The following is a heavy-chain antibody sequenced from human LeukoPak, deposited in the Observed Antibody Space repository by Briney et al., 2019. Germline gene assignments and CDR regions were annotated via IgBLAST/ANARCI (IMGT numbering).Heavy chain of an antibody. CDR3: AKSYDSSGYLDAFDI. CDR2: ISWDGGST. CDR1: GFTFYDYT. J-gene: IGHJ3*02. D-gene: IGHD3-22*01. V-gene: IGHV3-43*01. Sequence: PGGSLRLSCAASGFTFYDYTMHWVRQAPGKGLEWVSLISWDGGSTYYADSVKGRFTISRDNSKNSLYLQMNSLRTEDTALYYCAKSYDSSGYLDAFDIWGQGTMVTVSS.